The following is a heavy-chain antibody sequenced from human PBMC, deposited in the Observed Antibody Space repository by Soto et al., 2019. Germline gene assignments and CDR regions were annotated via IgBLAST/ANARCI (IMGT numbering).Heavy chain of an antibody. CDR1: GFTFSSYS. J-gene: IGHJ4*02. CDR3: AREESSSSSPHFDY. Sequence: GGSLRLSCAASGFTFSSYSMNWVRQAPGKGLEWVSYISSSSSTIYYADSVKGRFTISRDNAKNSLYLQMNSLRDEDTAVYDCAREESSSSSPHFDYWGQGTLVTVSS. D-gene: IGHD6-6*01. CDR2: ISSSSSTI. V-gene: IGHV3-48*02.